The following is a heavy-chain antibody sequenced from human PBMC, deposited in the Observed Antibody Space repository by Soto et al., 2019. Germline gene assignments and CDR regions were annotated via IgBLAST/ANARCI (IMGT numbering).Heavy chain of an antibody. CDR1: GFTFSSYA. CDR3: AKGLTSGYSYGSDY. Sequence: PGGSLRLSCAASGFTFSSYAMSWVRQAPGKGLEWVSAISGSGGSTYYADSVKGRFTISRDNSKNTLYLQMNSLRAEGTAVYYCAKGLTSGYSYGSDYWGQGTLVTVSS. D-gene: IGHD5-18*01. V-gene: IGHV3-23*01. CDR2: ISGSGGST. J-gene: IGHJ4*02.